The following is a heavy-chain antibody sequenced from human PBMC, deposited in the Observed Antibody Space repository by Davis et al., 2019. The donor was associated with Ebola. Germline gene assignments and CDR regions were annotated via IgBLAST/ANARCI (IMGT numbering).Heavy chain of an antibody. J-gene: IGHJ4*02. CDR1: GASITSYY. Sequence: GSLRLSCTFSGASITSYYWSWIRQPPGKGLEWIGYIYYSGSTNYNPSLKSRVTISLDTSKNQFSLKLNSVTAADSAVYYCARGGKTSGWYYYFDYWGQGTLVTVSS. D-gene: IGHD6-19*01. V-gene: IGHV4-59*01. CDR3: ARGGKTSGWYYYFDY. CDR2: IYYSGST.